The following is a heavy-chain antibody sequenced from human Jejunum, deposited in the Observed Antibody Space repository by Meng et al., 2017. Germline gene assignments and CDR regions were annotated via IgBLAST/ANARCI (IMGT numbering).Heavy chain of an antibody. J-gene: IGHJ4*02. CDR3: ASSIAAAVGYYFDY. CDR1: GGSFGSGGYY. CDR2: VYYSGST. Sequence: VPLEESGPGLAKPSQTRSLTCTASGGSFGSGGYYWSWIRQHPERGLEWIGYVYYSGSTYYNPSLKSRVAISVDTSKNQFSLKLSSVTAADTAVYYCASSIAAAVGYYFDYWGQGTLVTVSS. D-gene: IGHD6-13*01. V-gene: IGHV4-31*03.